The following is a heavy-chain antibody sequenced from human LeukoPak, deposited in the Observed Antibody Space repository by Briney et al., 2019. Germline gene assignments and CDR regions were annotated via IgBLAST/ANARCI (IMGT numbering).Heavy chain of an antibody. CDR1: GFTFTNAW. J-gene: IGHJ4*02. CDR3: TADRAGAAATMTY. Sequence: GGSLRLSCAASGFTFTNAWMNWVRQAPGKGLEWVGRIKSKTDGGTTDYAAPVKGRFTISRDDSRNTLYLQMDSPKSEDTAVYYCTADRAGAAATMTYWGQGTLVTVSS. D-gene: IGHD2-15*01. V-gene: IGHV3-15*01. CDR2: IKSKTDGGTT.